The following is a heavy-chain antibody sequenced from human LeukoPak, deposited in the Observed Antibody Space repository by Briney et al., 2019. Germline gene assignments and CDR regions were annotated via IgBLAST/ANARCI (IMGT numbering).Heavy chain of an antibody. CDR1: GGSIISDY. J-gene: IGHJ6*03. CDR3: ASRLDV. Sequence: SETLSLTCTVSGGSIISDYWSWIRQPPGKGLEWIGYISSSGTINNNPSLRSRVTISLDTSTNHFYLYLTSVTAADTAVYYCASRLDVWGKGTTVTVSS. V-gene: IGHV4-59*12. CDR2: ISSSGTI.